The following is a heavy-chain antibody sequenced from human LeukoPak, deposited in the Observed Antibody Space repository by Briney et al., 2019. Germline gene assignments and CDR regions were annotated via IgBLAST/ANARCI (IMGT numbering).Heavy chain of an antibody. CDR3: ARVVRGAVTSNCFDP. CDR2: ISNSGTT. D-gene: IGHD4-17*01. J-gene: IGHJ5*02. V-gene: IGHV4-59*01. CDR1: GGSINDYY. Sequence: PSETLSLTCTVSGGSINDYYWTWIRQAPGKGLEWIGYISNSGTTDYNPSLKSRVTMSVDTSNNEFSLRLTSVTAADTAMYYCARVVRGAVTSNCFDPWGQVILLTVSS.